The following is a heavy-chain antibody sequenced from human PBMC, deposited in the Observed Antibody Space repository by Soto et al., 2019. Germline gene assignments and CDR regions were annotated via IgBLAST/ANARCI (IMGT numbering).Heavy chain of an antibody. D-gene: IGHD3-3*01. Sequence: EVQLVESGGGLVQPGGSLRLSCAASGFTFSSYSMNWVRQAPGKGLEWVSYISSSSSTIYYADSVKGRFTISRDNAKNSLYLQMNSLRAEDTSVYYCARDQNEFWSGYHTGVLDIWGQGTMVTVSS. CDR3: ARDQNEFWSGYHTGVLDI. CDR1: GFTFSSYS. J-gene: IGHJ3*02. CDR2: ISSSSSTI. V-gene: IGHV3-48*01.